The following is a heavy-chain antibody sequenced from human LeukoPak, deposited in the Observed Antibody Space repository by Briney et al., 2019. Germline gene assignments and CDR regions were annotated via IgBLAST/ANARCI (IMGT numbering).Heavy chain of an antibody. CDR3: AKDLSYYFSTTDFQH. D-gene: IGHD3-10*01. J-gene: IGHJ1*01. CDR1: GFTFSSYG. CDR2: ISYDGSNK. V-gene: IGHV3-30*18. Sequence: GGSLRLSCAASGFTFSSYGMHWVRQAPGKGLEWVAVISYDGSNKYYADSVKGRFTISRDNSKNTLYLQMNSLRAEDTAVYYCAKDLSYYFSTTDFQHWGQGTLVTVSS.